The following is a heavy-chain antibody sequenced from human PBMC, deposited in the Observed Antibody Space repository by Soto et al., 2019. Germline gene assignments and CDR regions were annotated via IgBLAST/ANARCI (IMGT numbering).Heavy chain of an antibody. CDR1: GFTFSSYA. V-gene: IGHV3-23*01. J-gene: IGHJ4*02. CDR2: ISGSGGST. D-gene: IGHD3-3*01. Sequence: GGSLRLSCAASGFTFSSYAMSWVRQAPEKGLEWVSAISGSGGSTYYADSVKGRFTISRDNSKNTLYLQMNSLRAEDTAVYYCAKDLYYDFWSGSYYFDYWGQGTLVTVSS. CDR3: AKDLYYDFWSGSYYFDY.